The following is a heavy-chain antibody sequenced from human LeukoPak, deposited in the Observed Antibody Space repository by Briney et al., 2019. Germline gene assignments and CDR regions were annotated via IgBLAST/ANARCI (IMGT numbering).Heavy chain of an antibody. Sequence: ASVKVSCKASGYTFTYRYLHWVRQAPGQALEWMGWITPFNGNTNYAQKFQDRVTITRDRSMSTAYMELSSLRSEDTAMYYCASQPYYDFWSGYPRGSLYYGMDVWGQGTTVTVSS. D-gene: IGHD3-3*01. J-gene: IGHJ6*02. CDR2: ITPFNGNT. V-gene: IGHV1-45*02. CDR1: GYTFTYRY. CDR3: ASQPYYDFWSGYPRGSLYYGMDV.